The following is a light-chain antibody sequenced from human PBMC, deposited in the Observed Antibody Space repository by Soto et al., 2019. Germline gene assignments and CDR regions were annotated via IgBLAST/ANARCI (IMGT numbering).Light chain of an antibody. J-gene: IGLJ2*01. Sequence: QSVLTQSPSASASLGASVKLTCILSSGHSNYAIAWHQQQPEKGPRFLMKVNSDGTHSRGDGIPDRFAGSSSGAERYLTISSLQSEDEADYYCKTWGTGTLRVFGGGPKLTVL. CDR2: VNSDGTH. V-gene: IGLV4-69*01. CDR3: KTWGTGTLRV. CDR1: SGHSNYA.